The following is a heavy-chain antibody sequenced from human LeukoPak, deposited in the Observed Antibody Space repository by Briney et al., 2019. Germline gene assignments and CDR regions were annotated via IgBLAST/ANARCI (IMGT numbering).Heavy chain of an antibody. V-gene: IGHV3-33*01. D-gene: IGHD3-10*01. J-gene: IGHJ4*02. Sequence: GGSLRLSCAASGFTFSSYGMHWVRQAPGKGLEWVAVIWYDGSNKYYADSVKGRFTISRDNSKNTLYLQMNSLRAEDTAVYYCARDPYAGDYYGSGSYYPLDYWGQGTLVTVSS. CDR3: ARDPYAGDYYGSGSYYPLDY. CDR1: GFTFSSYG. CDR2: IWYDGSNK.